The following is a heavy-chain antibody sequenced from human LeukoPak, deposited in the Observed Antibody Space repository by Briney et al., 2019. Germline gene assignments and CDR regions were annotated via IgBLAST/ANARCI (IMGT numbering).Heavy chain of an antibody. CDR1: GFTFSSYA. CDR2: ISYDGSNK. J-gene: IGHJ4*02. Sequence: GRSLRLSCAASGFTFSSYAMHWVRQAPGKGLEWVAVISYDGSNKYYADSVKGRFTISRDNSKNTLYLQMNSLRAEDTAVYYCAKGITIFGVPFDYWGQGTLVTVSS. CDR3: AKGITIFGVPFDY. D-gene: IGHD3-3*01. V-gene: IGHV3-30-3*01.